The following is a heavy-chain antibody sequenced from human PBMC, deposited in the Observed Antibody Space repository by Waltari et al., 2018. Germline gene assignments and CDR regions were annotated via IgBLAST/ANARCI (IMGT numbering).Heavy chain of an antibody. Sequence: VPLVESGAGLVQPGRSLRVSCAASGFTFRGYLMHWVRQDPGKGLVWVSRLESDGRRTSFADSVKGRFTISRDNTDNTFYLQMNSLRVDDTGIYYCVRDSGMGRPHYWGQGTVVTVSS. CDR2: LESDGRRT. CDR1: GFTFRGYL. V-gene: IGHV3-74*01. J-gene: IGHJ4*02. CDR3: VRDSGMGRPHY. D-gene: IGHD3-10*01.